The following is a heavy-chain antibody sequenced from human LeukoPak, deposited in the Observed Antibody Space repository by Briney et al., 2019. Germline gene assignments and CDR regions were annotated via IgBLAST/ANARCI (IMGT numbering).Heavy chain of an antibody. D-gene: IGHD6-13*01. CDR2: IGNTGSVI. J-gene: IGHJ3*02. Sequence: GGSLRLSCAASGSTFRSHTMNWVRQAPGKGLEWISYIGNTGSVIYYADSVKGRFTISRDNAKNSLNLQMSSLRAEDTAVYYCARDPQYSSSWPGAFDIWGQGTMVTVSS. CDR1: GSTFRSHT. CDR3: ARDPQYSSSWPGAFDI. V-gene: IGHV3-48*03.